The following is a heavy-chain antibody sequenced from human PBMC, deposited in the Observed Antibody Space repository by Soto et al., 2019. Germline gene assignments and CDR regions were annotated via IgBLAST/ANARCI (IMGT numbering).Heavy chain of an antibody. Sequence: QVQLVESGGGVVQPGKSLRLSCAGSGFTFSSYGMDWVRQAPGKGLEWVAVISYDGSNKYYADSVKGRFTISRDNSENTLYLQMSTLRADDTAVYYSAKDRMGAGVRGYFDYWGQGTLVTVSS. CDR1: GFTFSSYG. CDR3: AKDRMGAGVRGYFDY. D-gene: IGHD3-10*01. J-gene: IGHJ4*02. CDR2: ISYDGSNK. V-gene: IGHV3-30*18.